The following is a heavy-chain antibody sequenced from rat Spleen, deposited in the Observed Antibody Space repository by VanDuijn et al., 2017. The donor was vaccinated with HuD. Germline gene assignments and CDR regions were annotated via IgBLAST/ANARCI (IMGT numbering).Heavy chain of an antibody. J-gene: IGHJ3*01. CDR1: GFTFSDYN. V-gene: IGHV5S10*01. Sequence: EVQLVESGGGLVQPGRSLKLSCAASGFTFSDYNMAWVRQAPKKGLEWVATIIYDGSRTYYRDSVKGRFTISRDNAKSTLYLQMDSLRSEDTATYYCATTYYDGPFAYWGQGTLVTVSS. D-gene: IGHD1-12*02. CDR3: ATTYYDGPFAY. CDR2: IIYDGSRT.